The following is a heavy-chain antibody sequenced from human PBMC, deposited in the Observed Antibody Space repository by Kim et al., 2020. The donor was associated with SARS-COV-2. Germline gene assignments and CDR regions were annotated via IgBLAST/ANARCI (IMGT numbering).Heavy chain of an antibody. D-gene: IGHD1-26*01. J-gene: IGHJ4*02. V-gene: IGHV3-48*02. Sequence: DSWRGRFTISRDNAKNSRYLQMNSLRDEDTAVYYCASRGARGATPTSFDYWGQGTLVTVSS. CDR3: ASRGARGATPTSFDY.